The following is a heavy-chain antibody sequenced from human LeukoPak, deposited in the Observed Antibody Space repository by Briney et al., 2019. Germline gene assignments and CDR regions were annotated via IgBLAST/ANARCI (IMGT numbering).Heavy chain of an antibody. CDR1: GGSFSGYY. CDR2: INHSGST. J-gene: IGHJ4*02. CDR3: ARDPRGYSGYPVFDY. D-gene: IGHD5-12*01. V-gene: IGHV4-34*01. Sequence: SETLSLTCAVYGGSFSGYYWSWIRQPPGKGLEWIGEINHSGSTNYNPSLKSRVTISVDKSKNQFSLKLSSVTAADTAVYYCARDPRGYSGYPVFDYWGQGTLVTVSS.